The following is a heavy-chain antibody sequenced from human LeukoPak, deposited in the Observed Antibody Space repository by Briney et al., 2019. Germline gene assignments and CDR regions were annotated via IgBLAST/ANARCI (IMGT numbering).Heavy chain of an antibody. J-gene: IGHJ2*01. CDR1: GGSISSHY. Sequence: SETLSLTCTVSGGSISSHYWSWIRHPAGKTREWLGRIWTTGTTAYNPSYKSRLSMSMDKSQNQFSLKLTSITAADTAVYYCARVRAYANFVGSFDLWGRGALVTVSS. CDR3: ARVRAYANFVGSFDL. CDR2: IWTTGTT. D-gene: IGHD1-26*01. V-gene: IGHV4-4*07.